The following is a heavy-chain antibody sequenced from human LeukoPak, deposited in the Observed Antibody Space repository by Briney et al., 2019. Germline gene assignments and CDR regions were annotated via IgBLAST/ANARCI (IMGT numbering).Heavy chain of an antibody. CDR2: ISGSGGST. CDR1: GFTFSSYA. CDR3: AKVSIVVVPAATNFDY. J-gene: IGHJ4*02. D-gene: IGHD2-2*01. Sequence: GGSLRLSCAASGFTFSSYAMSRVRQAPGKGLEWVSAISGSGGSTYYADSVKGRFTISRDNSKNTLYLQMNSLRAEDTAVYYCAKVSIVVVPAATNFDYWGQGTLVTVSS. V-gene: IGHV3-23*01.